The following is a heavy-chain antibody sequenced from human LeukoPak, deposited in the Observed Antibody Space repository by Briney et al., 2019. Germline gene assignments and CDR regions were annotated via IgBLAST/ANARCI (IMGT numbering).Heavy chain of an antibody. CDR1: GFTFSSYW. D-gene: IGHD2/OR15-2a*01. CDR3: ARPLDTTFFNAFDI. Sequence: GSLRLSCAASGFTFSSYWMVWVRQPPGKGLEWIGSIYYSGITFYNPSLKSRLTISVDTSKNQFSLKLTSVTAADTAVYYCARPLDTTFFNAFDIWGQGTMVTVSS. CDR2: IYYSGIT. J-gene: IGHJ3*02. V-gene: IGHV4-39*01.